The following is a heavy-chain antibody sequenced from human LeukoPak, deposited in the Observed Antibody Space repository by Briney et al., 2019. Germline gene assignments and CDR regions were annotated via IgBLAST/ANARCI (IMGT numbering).Heavy chain of an antibody. CDR1: GFTFSTYW. V-gene: IGHV3-7*01. J-gene: IGHJ5*01. D-gene: IGHD2-2*02. CDR2: IKQDGSVQ. Sequence: GGSLRLSCAASGFTFSTYWMHWVRQAPGKGLEWVANIKQDGSVQHYVDSVKGRFTISRDNAKKTLYLQTNSLRAEDTAVYYCASDYTSTGGLDSWGQGTLVTVSP. CDR3: ASDYTSTGGLDS.